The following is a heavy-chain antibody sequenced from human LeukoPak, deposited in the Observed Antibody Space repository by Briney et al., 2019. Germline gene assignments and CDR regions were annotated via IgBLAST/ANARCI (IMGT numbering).Heavy chain of an antibody. J-gene: IGHJ4*02. CDR3: ASWGEGALDN. CDR1: GFTFSSCS. CDR2: ISTSTTTI. D-gene: IGHD1-26*01. V-gene: IGHV3-48*01. Sequence: LTGGSLRLSCEASGFTFSSCSMNWVRQAPGKGLEWISYISTSTTTIYYANSVKGRFTISRDNAKKSLYLQMNSLRVEDTGVYYCASWGEGALDNWGQGTLVTVSS.